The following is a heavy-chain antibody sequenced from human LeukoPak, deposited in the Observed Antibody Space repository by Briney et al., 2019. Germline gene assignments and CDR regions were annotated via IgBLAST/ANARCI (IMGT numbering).Heavy chain of an antibody. CDR3: AREGDGSWSLDFDY. V-gene: IGHV3-23*01. CDR1: GFTFSSYA. CDR2: ISGSGDNT. D-gene: IGHD6-13*01. J-gene: IGHJ4*02. Sequence: GGSLRLSCAASGFTFSSYAMSWVRQAPGKGLEWVSTISGSGDNTYYADSVKGRFTISRDNAKNSLYLQMNSLRAEDTAVYYCAREGDGSWSLDFDYWGQGTLVTVSS.